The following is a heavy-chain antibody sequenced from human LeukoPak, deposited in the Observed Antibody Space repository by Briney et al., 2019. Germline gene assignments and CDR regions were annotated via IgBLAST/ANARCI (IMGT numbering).Heavy chain of an antibody. CDR2: IYTSGST. CDR1: GGPISSGSYY. D-gene: IGHD1-26*01. CDR3: ARDGVLGETGY. V-gene: IGHV4-61*02. J-gene: IGHJ4*02. Sequence: PSETLSLTCTVSGGPISSGSYYWSWLRQPAGKGLEWIVRIYTSGSTNYNPSLKSRVTISLDTSKNQFSLKLNSATAADTAVYYCARDGVLGETGYWGQGTLVTVSS.